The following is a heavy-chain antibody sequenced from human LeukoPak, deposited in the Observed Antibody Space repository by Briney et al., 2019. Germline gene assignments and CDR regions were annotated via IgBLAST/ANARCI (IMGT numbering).Heavy chain of an antibody. CDR1: GGSISSYY. J-gene: IGHJ6*02. D-gene: IGHD6-13*01. Sequence: SETLSLTCTVSGGSISSYYWSWIRQPPGKGLEWIGYIYYSGSTNYNPSLKSRVTISVDTSKNQFSLKLSSVTAADTAVYYCARHGSAAAGTYYYYYGMDVWGQGTTVTVSS. V-gene: IGHV4-59*08. CDR2: IYYSGST. CDR3: ARHGSAAAGTYYYYYGMDV.